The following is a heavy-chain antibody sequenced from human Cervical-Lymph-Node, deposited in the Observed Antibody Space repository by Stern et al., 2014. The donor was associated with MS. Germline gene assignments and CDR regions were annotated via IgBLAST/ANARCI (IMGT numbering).Heavy chain of an antibody. J-gene: IGHJ6*02. D-gene: IGHD3-16*01. CDR2: IDWDYDK. V-gene: IGHV2-70*01. CDR3: ARIGGYYYGMDV. Sequence: QIPLKESGPALVKPTQTLTLTCTFSGFSLSTSGMCVSWIRQPPGKALEWLALIDWDYDKYFSTSLKTRLTNSKDTSKNQVVLTMTNMDPVDTATYYGARIGGYYYGMDVWGQGTTVTVS. CDR1: GFSLSTSGMC.